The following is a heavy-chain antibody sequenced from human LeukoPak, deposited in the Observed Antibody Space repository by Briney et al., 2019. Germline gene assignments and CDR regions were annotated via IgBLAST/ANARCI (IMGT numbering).Heavy chain of an antibody. J-gene: IGHJ4*02. CDR1: GFTFSSYS. Sequence: GGSLRLSCAASGFTFSSYSMNWVRQAPGKGLEWVSSISSSSSYIYYADSVKGRFTISRDNAKNSLYLQMNSLRAEDTAVYYCARDSSDYVWGSYRPLDYWGQGTLVTVSS. D-gene: IGHD3-16*02. V-gene: IGHV3-21*01. CDR3: ARDSSDYVWGSYRPLDY. CDR2: ISSSSSYI.